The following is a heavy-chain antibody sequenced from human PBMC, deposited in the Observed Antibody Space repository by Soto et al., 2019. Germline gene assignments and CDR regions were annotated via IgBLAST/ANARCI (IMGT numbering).Heavy chain of an antibody. CDR3: ARLPDCSGGSCYSGNWFDP. D-gene: IGHD2-15*01. Sequence: SETLSLTCTVSGGSISSSSYYWGWIRQPPGKRLERIGIIYYSVSTYYNPSLKSRVTISVDTSKNQFSLKLSSVTAADTAVYYCARLPDCSGGSCYSGNWFDPWGQGTLVTVSS. J-gene: IGHJ5*02. V-gene: IGHV4-39*01. CDR2: IYYSVST. CDR1: GGSISSSSYY.